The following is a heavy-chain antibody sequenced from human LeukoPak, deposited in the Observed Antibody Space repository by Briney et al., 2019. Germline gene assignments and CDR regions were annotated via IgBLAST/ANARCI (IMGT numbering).Heavy chain of an antibody. J-gene: IGHJ5*02. Sequence: ASVKVSCKASGYTFTSYDINWVRQATGQGLEWMGWMNPNSGNTGYAQKFQGRVTITRNTSISTAYMELSSLRSEDTAVYYCARRYDFWSGRGFDPWGQGTLVTVSS. D-gene: IGHD3-3*01. V-gene: IGHV1-8*03. CDR3: ARRYDFWSGRGFDP. CDR2: MNPNSGNT. CDR1: GYTFTSYD.